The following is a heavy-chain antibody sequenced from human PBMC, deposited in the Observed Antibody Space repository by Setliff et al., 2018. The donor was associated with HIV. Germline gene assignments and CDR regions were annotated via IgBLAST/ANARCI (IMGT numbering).Heavy chain of an antibody. D-gene: IGHD3-3*01. CDR3: ARDRFDTIFGVVPYGMDV. CDR1: GYSFLSYD. Sequence: ASVKVSCKASGYSFLSYDISWVRQATGQGLEWMGWMNPDTGYTGFAQKFQGRVTMTRNTSTRTAYMELSSLTSEDTVVYYCARDRFDTIFGVVPYGMDVWGQGTTVTVSS. J-gene: IGHJ6*02. V-gene: IGHV1-8*01. CDR2: MNPDTGYT.